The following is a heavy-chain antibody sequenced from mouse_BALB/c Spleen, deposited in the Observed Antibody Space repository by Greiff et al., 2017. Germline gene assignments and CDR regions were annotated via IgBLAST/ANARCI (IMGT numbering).Heavy chain of an antibody. Sequence: EVKLMESGGGLVKPGGSLKLSCAASGFTFSDYYMYWVRQTPEKGLEWVATISDGGSYTYYPDSVKGRFTISRDNAKNNLYLQMSSLKSEDTAMYYCARDGGDGLGDYWGQGTSVTVSS. D-gene: IGHD2-3*01. J-gene: IGHJ4*01. V-gene: IGHV5-4*02. CDR1: GFTFSDYY. CDR3: ARDGGDGLGDY. CDR2: ISDGGSYT.